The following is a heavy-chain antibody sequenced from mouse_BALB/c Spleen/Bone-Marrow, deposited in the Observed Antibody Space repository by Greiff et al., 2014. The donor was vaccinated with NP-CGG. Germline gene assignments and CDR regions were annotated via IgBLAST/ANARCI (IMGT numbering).Heavy chain of an antibody. V-gene: IGHV1-7*01. CDR3: ARRDYWYFDV. Sequence: VQLQQSGAELAKPGASVKMSCKASGCTLTSYWMHWVKQRPGQGLEWIGYINPSTGYTDYNQKFKDKATLTADKSSSTAYMHLISLTSEGSAVYYCARRDYWYFDVWGAGTTVTVSS. CDR2: INPSTGYT. CDR1: GCTLTSYW. J-gene: IGHJ1*01.